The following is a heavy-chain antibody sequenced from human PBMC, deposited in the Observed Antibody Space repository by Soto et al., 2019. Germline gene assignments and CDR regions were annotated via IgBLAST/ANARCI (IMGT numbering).Heavy chain of an antibody. CDR2: INPSGGST. J-gene: IGHJ5*02. CDR3: ASGILRWWFDH. CDR1: GYSFTGYY. V-gene: IGHV1-46*01. Sequence: XSVKVSCEASGYSFTGYYMNWVRQAPGQGLEWMGIINPSGGSTSYAQKFQGRVTMTRDASTSTVYMELSSLRSEDTAVYYCASGILRWWFDHWGQGTLVTVSS. D-gene: IGHD1-20*01.